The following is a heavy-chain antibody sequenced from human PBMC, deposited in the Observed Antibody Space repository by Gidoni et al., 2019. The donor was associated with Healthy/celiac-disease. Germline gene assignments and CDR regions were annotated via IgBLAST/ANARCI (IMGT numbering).Heavy chain of an antibody. Sequence: QLQLQESGPGLVKPSEPLSLPCTVSGGSLSSSSYYWGWIRQPPGKGLEWIGSIYYSGSTYYNPSLKSRVTISVDTSKNQFSLKLSSVTAADTAVYYCARQQWLLDFDYWGQGTLVTVSS. J-gene: IGHJ4*02. V-gene: IGHV4-39*01. CDR1: GGSLSSSSYY. D-gene: IGHD6-19*01. CDR3: ARQQWLLDFDY. CDR2: IYYSGST.